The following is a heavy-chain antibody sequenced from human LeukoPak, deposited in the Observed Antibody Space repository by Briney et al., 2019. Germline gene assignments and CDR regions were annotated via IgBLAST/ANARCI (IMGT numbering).Heavy chain of an antibody. CDR3: AKGAYDYIEMGYFDY. J-gene: IGHJ4*02. CDR1: GFSLTNFA. V-gene: IGHV3-23*01. Sequence: GGSLRLSCAASGFSLTNFAMSWVRQAPGKGLEWVSLIIGSSGDTFYADSVTGRFTISRDNAKNRLYLQMKSLRAEDTALYYCAKGAYDYIEMGYFDYWGQGTLVTVSS. D-gene: IGHD5-12*01. CDR2: IIGSSGDT.